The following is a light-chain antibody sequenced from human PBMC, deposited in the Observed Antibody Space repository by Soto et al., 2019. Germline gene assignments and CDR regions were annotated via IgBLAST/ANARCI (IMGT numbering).Light chain of an antibody. Sequence: QSALTPPRSVSGSPGQSVTISCTGTRSDVGGYDYVSWYQQYPGKAPKLMIYDVIKRPSGVPDRFSGSKSGNTASLTISGLQAEDEADYYFCSYAGSYNVVFGGGTKLTVL. CDR2: DVI. V-gene: IGLV2-11*01. CDR3: CSYAGSYNVV. CDR1: RSDVGGYDY. J-gene: IGLJ2*01.